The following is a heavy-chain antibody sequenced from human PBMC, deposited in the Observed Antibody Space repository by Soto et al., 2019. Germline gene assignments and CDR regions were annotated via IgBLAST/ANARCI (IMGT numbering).Heavy chain of an antibody. D-gene: IGHD3-10*01. Sequence: EASVKVSCKASGGTFSSYAISWVRQAPGQGLEWMGGIIPIFGTANYAQKFQGRVTITADESTSTAYMELSSLRSEDTAVYYCALEGEEGFDYWGQGTLVTVSS. V-gene: IGHV1-69*13. CDR2: IIPIFGTA. CDR1: GGTFSSYA. CDR3: ALEGEEGFDY. J-gene: IGHJ4*02.